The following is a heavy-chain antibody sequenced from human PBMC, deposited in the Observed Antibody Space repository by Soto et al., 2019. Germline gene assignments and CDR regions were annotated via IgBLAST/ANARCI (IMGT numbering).Heavy chain of an antibody. D-gene: IGHD2-15*01. CDR2: ISGSGDGT. J-gene: IGHJ4*01. CDR1: GFMFSSYA. Sequence: GGSLRLSCAASGFMFSSYAMSWVRQAPGKGLEWVSAISGSGDGTYYADSVKGRFTISRDNSKNTLYLQMDSLRAEDTAVYSCAKGALNGGTYYSSFGYWGQGTLVTVSS. CDR3: AKGALNGGTYYSSFGY. V-gene: IGHV3-23*01.